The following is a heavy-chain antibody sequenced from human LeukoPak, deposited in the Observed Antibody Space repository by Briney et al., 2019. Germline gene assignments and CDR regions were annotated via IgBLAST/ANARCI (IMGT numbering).Heavy chain of an antibody. D-gene: IGHD3-10*01. CDR3: AHRQGKSMVRGVPNWFDP. V-gene: IGHV2-5*02. Sequence: NASGPTLVNTTQTLTLTCTFSGFSLSTSGVGVGWIRQPPGKALEWLALIYWDDDKRYSPSLKNRLTITKDTSKNQVVLTMTNMDPVDTGTYYCAHRQGKSMVRGVPNWFDPWGQGTLVTVSS. J-gene: IGHJ5*02. CDR2: IYWDDDK. CDR1: GFSLSTSGVG.